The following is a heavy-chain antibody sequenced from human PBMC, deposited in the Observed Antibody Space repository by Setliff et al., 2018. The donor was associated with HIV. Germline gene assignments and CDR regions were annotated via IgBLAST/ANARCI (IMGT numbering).Heavy chain of an antibody. CDR1: GFTFSSYE. D-gene: IGHD4-17*01. V-gene: IGHV3-48*03. Sequence: GGSLRLSCAASGFTFSSYEMNWVRQAPGKGLEWVSYISSSGSTIYYADSVKGRFTISRDNAKKSLYLQMNSLRAEDTAVYYCARHDYGDYYFDYWGQGTLVTVSS. CDR3: ARHDYGDYYFDY. CDR2: ISSSGSTI. J-gene: IGHJ4*02.